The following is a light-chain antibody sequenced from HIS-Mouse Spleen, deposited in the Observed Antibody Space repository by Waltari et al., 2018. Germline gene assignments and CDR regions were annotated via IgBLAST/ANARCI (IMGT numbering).Light chain of an antibody. Sequence: SYELTQPPSVSVSPGQTARITCSGDALPKKYAYWYQQKSGQAPLLVIYEDSKPPSGVPERFSGSSSGTMATLTISGAQVEDEADYYCYSTDSSGNHRVFGGGTKLTVL. CDR2: EDS. J-gene: IGLJ2*01. CDR1: ALPKKY. V-gene: IGLV3-10*01. CDR3: YSTDSSGNHRV.